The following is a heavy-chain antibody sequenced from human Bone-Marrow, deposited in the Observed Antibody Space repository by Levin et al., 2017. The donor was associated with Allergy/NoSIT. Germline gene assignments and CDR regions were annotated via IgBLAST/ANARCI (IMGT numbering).Heavy chain of an antibody. D-gene: IGHD3-9*01. CDR3: ARDWALTGIDEPTILKDH. V-gene: IGHV3-33*01. Sequence: HPGESLKISCEASGIIFSNFAMHWVRQAPGKGLEWVAVIWHDGSNEYYLDSVKGRFIISRDNSKNKVYLQMNRLRAEDTGVYYCARDWALTGIDEPTILKDHWGQGTLVTVSS. CDR1: GIIFSNFA. CDR2: IWHDGSNE. J-gene: IGHJ4*02.